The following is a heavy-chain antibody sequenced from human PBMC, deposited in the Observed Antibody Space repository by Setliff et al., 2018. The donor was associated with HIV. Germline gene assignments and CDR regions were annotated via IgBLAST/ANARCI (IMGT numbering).Heavy chain of an antibody. D-gene: IGHD2-8*02. Sequence: PGGSLRLSCEASGFRFEDFAMHWVRQTPGKGLESVSLISWDGRDSYYADSVQGRFTISRDNIKNSLYLQMNSLRPEDTAFYYCAKDISPRETYFFGTRGWGPDYWGQGALVTVSS. CDR2: ISWDGRDS. CDR1: GFRFEDFA. J-gene: IGHJ4*02. V-gene: IGHV3-43D*03. CDR3: AKDISPRETYFFGTRGWGPDY.